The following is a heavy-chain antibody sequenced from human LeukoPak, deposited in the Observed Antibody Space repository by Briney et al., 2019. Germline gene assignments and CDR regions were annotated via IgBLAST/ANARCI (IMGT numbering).Heavy chain of an antibody. CDR1: GYTFTIYG. CDR3: ARDLGSGYGDPYDY. Sequence: EASVKVSCKASGYTFTIYGISWVGQAPGQGGGGMGWIRPYNRNTNHAQNLQRRLTITTDTSTSTAYMQLTSLTSDDPAVYYCARDLGSGYGDPYDYWGQGTLVTVSS. J-gene: IGHJ4*02. V-gene: IGHV1-18*01. D-gene: IGHD4-17*01. CDR2: IRPYNRNT.